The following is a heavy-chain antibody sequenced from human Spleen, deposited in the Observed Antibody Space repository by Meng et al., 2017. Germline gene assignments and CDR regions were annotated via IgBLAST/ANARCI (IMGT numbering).Heavy chain of an antibody. V-gene: IGHV5-51*01. CDR2: IYPGDSDT. J-gene: IGHJ3*02. CDR3: ARQLSTCYNDPFDI. Sequence: GESLKISCKTSAFSFATYCIAWVRQMPGKGLEWMGMIYPGDSDTRYSPSFEGQVTISTDKSITTAYLQRNSLKASDTAMYYCARQLSTCYNDPFDIWGQGTLVTVSS. D-gene: IGHD2-2*01. CDR1: AFSFATYC.